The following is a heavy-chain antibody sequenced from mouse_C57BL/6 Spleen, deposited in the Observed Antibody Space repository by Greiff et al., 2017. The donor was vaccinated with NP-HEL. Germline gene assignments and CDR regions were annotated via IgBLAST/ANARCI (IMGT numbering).Heavy chain of an antibody. CDR1: GYTFTSYW. J-gene: IGHJ2*01. Sequence: QVQLQQPGTELVKPGASVKLSCKASGYTFTSYWMHWVKQRPGQGLEWIGNINPSNGGTNYNEKFKSKATLTVDKSSRTAYMQLSSLTSEDSAVYDCAREGAYYSNYFDYWGQGTTLTVSS. V-gene: IGHV1-53*01. D-gene: IGHD2-5*01. CDR3: AREGAYYSNYFDY. CDR2: INPSNGGT.